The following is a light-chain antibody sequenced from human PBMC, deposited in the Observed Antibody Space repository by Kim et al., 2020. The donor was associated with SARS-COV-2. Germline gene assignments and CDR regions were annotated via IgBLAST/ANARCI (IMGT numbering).Light chain of an antibody. CDR3: QQYGSSPLT. Sequence: SAGESATLSCRADQSLNNNFLAWYQQKPGQAPRLLIHGASSRATGIPDRFSGGGSGTDFTLTISRLEPEDFVVYYCQQYGSSPLTFGGWTKVDIK. CDR1: QSLNNNF. J-gene: IGKJ4*01. V-gene: IGKV3-20*01. CDR2: GAS.